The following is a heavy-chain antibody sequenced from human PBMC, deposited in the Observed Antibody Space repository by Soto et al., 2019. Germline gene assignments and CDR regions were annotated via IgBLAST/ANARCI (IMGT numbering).Heavy chain of an antibody. J-gene: IGHJ4*02. V-gene: IGHV1-69*13. D-gene: IGHD4-17*01. CDR1: GGTFSSYA. Sequence: GASVKVSCKASGGTFSSYAISWVRQAPGQGLEWMGGIIPIFGTANYAQKFQGRVTITADESTSTAYMELNSLRAEDTAVYYCARDPYGDYPGGYFDYWGQGTLVTVSS. CDR3: ARDPYGDYPGGYFDY. CDR2: IIPIFGTA.